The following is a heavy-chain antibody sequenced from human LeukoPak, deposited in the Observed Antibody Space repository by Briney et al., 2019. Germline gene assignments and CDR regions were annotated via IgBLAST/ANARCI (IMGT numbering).Heavy chain of an antibody. Sequence: GGSLRLSCAASGFTFSSYAMHWVRQAPGKGLEYVSAISTNGGSTYYANHVKGRFTISRDNSKNTLDLQMGSLKAEDTAVYYCVRVVAGSGGGYWRRGKYYYYYMDVWGKGTTVTVSS. CDR3: VRVVAGSGGGYWRRGKYYYYYMDV. V-gene: IGHV3-64*01. J-gene: IGHJ6*03. CDR1: GFTFSSYA. CDR2: ISTNGGST. D-gene: IGHD3-10*01.